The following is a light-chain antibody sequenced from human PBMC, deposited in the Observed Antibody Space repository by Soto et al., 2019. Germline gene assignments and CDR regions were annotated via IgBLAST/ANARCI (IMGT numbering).Light chain of an antibody. CDR1: SSDVGGSNY. CDR3: CSYAGTYTWV. V-gene: IGLV2-11*01. CDR2: DVS. J-gene: IGLJ3*02. Sequence: QSVLTQPRSVSGSPGQSVTISCTGTSSDVGGSNYVSWYQQHPGKAPKLMIYDVSKWPSGVPDRFSGSKSGNTASLTISGLQAEDEADYSCCSYAGTYTWVFGGGTKLTVL.